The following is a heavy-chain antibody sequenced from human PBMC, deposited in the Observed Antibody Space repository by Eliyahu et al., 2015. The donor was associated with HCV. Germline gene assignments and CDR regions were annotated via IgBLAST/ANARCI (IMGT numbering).Heavy chain of an antibody. CDR2: IWYDGSNK. CDR1: GFTFRNHG. CDR3: VRWANYRTPDY. V-gene: IGHV3-33*01. J-gene: IGHJ4*02. D-gene: IGHD1-7*01. Sequence: QGQLVESGGGVVQPGRSLRLSCAASGFTFRNHGMHWVRQAPGKGLEWVAVIWYDGSNKYYADPVKGRFTISRDNSENTLYLQMNSLRAEDTALYYCVRWANYRTPDYWGQGTLVTVSS.